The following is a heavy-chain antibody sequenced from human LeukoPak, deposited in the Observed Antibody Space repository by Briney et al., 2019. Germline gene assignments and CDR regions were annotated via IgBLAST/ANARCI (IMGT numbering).Heavy chain of an antibody. CDR3: AKDNDSSGYYAGNAAFDI. Sequence: GGSLRLSCAASGFTFDDYAMHWVRQAPGKGLERVSGISWNSCSIGYADSVKGRFTLSRDNAKNSPYLQMNSLRAEDTALYYSAKDNDSSGYYAGNAAFDIWGQGTMVTVSS. J-gene: IGHJ3*02. V-gene: IGHV3-9*01. CDR1: GFTFDDYA. D-gene: IGHD3-22*01. CDR2: ISWNSCSI.